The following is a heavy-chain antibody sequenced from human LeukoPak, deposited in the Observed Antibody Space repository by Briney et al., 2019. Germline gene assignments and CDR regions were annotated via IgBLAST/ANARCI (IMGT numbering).Heavy chain of an antibody. CDR3: ARDAMTTVTYFDY. CDR2: IYPRDGST. V-gene: IGHV1-46*01. D-gene: IGHD4-11*01. J-gene: IGHJ4*02. Sequence: ASVKVSCKASGYTFTNNYLHWVRQAPGQGLEWMGMIYPRDGSTSYAQNFQGRVTVTRDTSTTTVHMELRGLRSEDTAVYYCARDAMTTVTYFDYWGQGTLVTVSS. CDR1: GYTFTNNY.